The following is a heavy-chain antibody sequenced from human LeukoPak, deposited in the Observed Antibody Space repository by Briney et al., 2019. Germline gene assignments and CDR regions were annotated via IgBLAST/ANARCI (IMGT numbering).Heavy chain of an antibody. J-gene: IGHJ6*03. CDR3: ARHGQADKYQLLYGPVDYYYYYMDV. D-gene: IGHD2-2*02. V-gene: IGHV3-21*01. CDR1: GFTFSSYS. CDR2: ISSSSLYI. Sequence: GGSLRLSCAASGFTFSSYSMNWVRQAPGKGLEWVSSISSSSLYIYYADSVKGRFTISRDNAKNSLFLQMNSLRAEDTAVYYCARHGQADKYQLLYGPVDYYYYYMDVWGKGTTVTISS.